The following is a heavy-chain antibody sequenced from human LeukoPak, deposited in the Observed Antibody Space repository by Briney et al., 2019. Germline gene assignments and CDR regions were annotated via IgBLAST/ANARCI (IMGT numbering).Heavy chain of an antibody. D-gene: IGHD3-10*02. CDR2: ISGSGGST. CDR3: AELGITMIGGV. Sequence: GGSLRLSCAASGFTFNTYAMSWVRQAPGKGLEWVSAISGSGGSTYYADSVKGRFTISRDNSKNSLYLQMNSLRAEDTAVYYCAELGITMIGGVWGKGTTVTISS. V-gene: IGHV3-23*01. CDR1: GFTFNTYA. J-gene: IGHJ6*04.